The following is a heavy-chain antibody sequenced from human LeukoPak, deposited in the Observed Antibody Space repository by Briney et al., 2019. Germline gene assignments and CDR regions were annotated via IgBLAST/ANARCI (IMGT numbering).Heavy chain of an antibody. CDR1: GGTCSSYA. V-gene: IGHV1-18*01. D-gene: IGHD3-22*01. Sequence: EASVKVSCKASGGTCSSYAISWVRQAPGQGLEWMGWISAYNGNTNYAQKLQGRVTMTTDTSTSTAYMELRSLRSDDTAVYYCARYYYDSRNFDYWGQGTLVTVST. CDR3: ARYYYDSRNFDY. J-gene: IGHJ4*02. CDR2: ISAYNGNT.